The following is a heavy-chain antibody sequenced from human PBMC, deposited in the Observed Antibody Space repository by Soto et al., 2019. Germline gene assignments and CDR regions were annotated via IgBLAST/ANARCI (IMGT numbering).Heavy chain of an antibody. J-gene: IGHJ6*02. D-gene: IGHD3-10*01. CDR2: IDWDDDK. Sequence: GSGPTLVNPTQTLTLTCTFSGFSLSTSGMCVSWIRQPPGKALEWLALIDWDDDKYYSTSLKTRLTISKDTSKNQVVLTMTNMDPVDTASYYCARIRRGWFGPLWGSRDYYGMDVWGQGTTVTVSS. CDR1: GFSLSTSGMC. V-gene: IGHV2-70*01. CDR3: ARIRRGWFGPLWGSRDYYGMDV.